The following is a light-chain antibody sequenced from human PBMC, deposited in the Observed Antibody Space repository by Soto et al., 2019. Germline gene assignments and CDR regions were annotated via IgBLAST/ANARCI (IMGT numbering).Light chain of an antibody. Sequence: QSALTQPRSVSGSPGQSVTISCTGTSSDVGGYNYVSWYQQHPNKAPKLMIYDVTKRPSGVPDRFSGSKSGNTASLTISGLQADDEADYYCCSYAGTYTYVFGTGTKVTVL. V-gene: IGLV2-11*01. J-gene: IGLJ1*01. CDR1: SSDVGGYNY. CDR2: DVT. CDR3: CSYAGTYTYV.